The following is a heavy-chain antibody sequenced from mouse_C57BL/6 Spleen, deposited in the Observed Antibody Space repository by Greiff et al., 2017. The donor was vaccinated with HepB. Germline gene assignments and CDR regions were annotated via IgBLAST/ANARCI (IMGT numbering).Heavy chain of an antibody. CDR2: IWGGGST. CDR3: AKHRRDYGSLAY. D-gene: IGHD2-4*01. Sequence: QVQLKQSGPGLVAPSQSLSITCTVSGFSLTSYGVDWVRQPPGKGLEWLGVIWGGGSTNYNSALMSRLSISKDNSKSQVFLKMNRLQTDDTAMYYCAKHRRDYGSLAYWGQGTLVTVSA. V-gene: IGHV2-9*01. CDR1: GFSLTSYG. J-gene: IGHJ3*01.